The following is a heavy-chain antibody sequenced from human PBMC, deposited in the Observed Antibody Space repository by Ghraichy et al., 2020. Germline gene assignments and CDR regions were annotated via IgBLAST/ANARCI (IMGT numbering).Heavy chain of an antibody. Sequence: GGSLRLSCAASGFTFSSYSMNWVRQAPGKGLEWVSSISSSSSYIYYADSVKGRFTISRDNAKNSLYLQMNSLRAEDTAVYYCARDQRSSSWYRYGMDVWGQGTTVTVSS. CDR3: ARDQRSSSWYRYGMDV. V-gene: IGHV3-21*01. CDR2: ISSSSSYI. J-gene: IGHJ6*02. D-gene: IGHD6-13*01. CDR1: GFTFSSYS.